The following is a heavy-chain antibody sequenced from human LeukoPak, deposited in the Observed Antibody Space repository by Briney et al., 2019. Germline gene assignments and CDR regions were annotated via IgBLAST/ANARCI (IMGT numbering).Heavy chain of an antibody. V-gene: IGHV3-30*01. D-gene: IGHD3-9*01. J-gene: IGHJ4*02. CDR1: GFTFSSYA. CDR2: ISYDGSNR. CDR3: ARGGLRYFDWPWKYYFDY. Sequence: GGSLRLSCAASGFTFSSYAMHWVRQAPGKGLEWVAVISYDGSNRYYADSVKGRFTISRDNSKNTLYLQMNSLRAEDTAVYYCARGGLRYFDWPWKYYFDYWGQGTLVTVSS.